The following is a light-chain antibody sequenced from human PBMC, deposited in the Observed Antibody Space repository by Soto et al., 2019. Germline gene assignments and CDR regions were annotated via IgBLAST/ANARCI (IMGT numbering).Light chain of an antibody. V-gene: IGKV1-5*01. CDR1: QSISSW. Sequence: DIQMTQSPSTLSASVGDRVTISCRASQSISSWLAWYQQKPGKAPKLLIYDASSLESGVPSRFSGSGSGTEFTLTISSLQPDDFATYYCQQYNSYSMYTFG. CDR2: DAS. CDR3: QQYNSYSMYT. J-gene: IGKJ2*01.